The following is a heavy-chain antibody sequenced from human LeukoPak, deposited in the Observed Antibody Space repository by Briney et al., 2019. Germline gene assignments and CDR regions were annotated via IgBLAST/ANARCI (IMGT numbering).Heavy chain of an antibody. V-gene: IGHV3-9*01. CDR1: GFTFDDYA. Sequence: GGSLRLSCAASGFTFDDYAMHWVRHAPGKGLEWVSGISWNSGSIGYADSVKGRFTISRDNAKNSLYLQMNSLRAEDTALYYCAKDRPYQLLLGAFDIWGQGTMVTVSS. D-gene: IGHD2-2*01. J-gene: IGHJ3*02. CDR3: AKDRPYQLLLGAFDI. CDR2: ISWNSGSI.